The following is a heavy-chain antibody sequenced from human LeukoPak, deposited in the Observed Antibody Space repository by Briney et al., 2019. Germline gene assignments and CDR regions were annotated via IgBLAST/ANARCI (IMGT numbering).Heavy chain of an antibody. D-gene: IGHD7-27*01. CDR3: ARIRDTGEGDY. CDR1: GGSISSYY. V-gene: IGHV4-59*01. J-gene: IGHJ4*02. CDR2: IYYSGST. Sequence: SETLSLTCTVSGGSISSYYWSWIRQPPGKGLEWIGYIYYSGSTNYNPSLKSRVTISVDTSKNQFSLKLSSVTAADTAVYYCARIRDTGEGDYWGRGTLVPVSS.